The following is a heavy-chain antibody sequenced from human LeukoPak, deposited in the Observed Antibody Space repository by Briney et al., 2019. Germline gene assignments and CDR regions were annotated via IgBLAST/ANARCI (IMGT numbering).Heavy chain of an antibody. Sequence: GGSLRLSCAASGFTFDDYAMHWVRQAPGKGLEWVSGISWNSGSIGYADSVKGRFTISRDNAKNSLYLQMNSLRAEDTALYYCAKDPYSGYDQGGLWFDPWGQGTLVTVSS. CDR1: GFTFDDYA. CDR3: AKDPYSGYDQGGLWFDP. CDR2: ISWNSGSI. D-gene: IGHD5-12*01. J-gene: IGHJ5*02. V-gene: IGHV3-9*01.